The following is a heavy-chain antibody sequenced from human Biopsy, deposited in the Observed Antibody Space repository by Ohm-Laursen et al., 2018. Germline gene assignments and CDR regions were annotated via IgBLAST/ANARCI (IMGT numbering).Heavy chain of an antibody. V-gene: IGHV4-31*03. CDR1: GVSINGGRYY. D-gene: IGHD5-12*01. Sequence: TLSLTCTVSGVSINGGRYYWTWIRHHPGKGLEWIGNFFYSANTYYNPSLKSRVTISVDTSKNQFSLKLSSVTAADTAVYYCARLGSGDYFPTFFDFWGQGALVTVSS. CDR2: FFYSANT. J-gene: IGHJ4*02. CDR3: ARLGSGDYFPTFFDF.